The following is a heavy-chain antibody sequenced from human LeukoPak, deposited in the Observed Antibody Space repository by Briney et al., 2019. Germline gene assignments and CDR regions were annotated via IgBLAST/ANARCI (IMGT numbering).Heavy chain of an antibody. D-gene: IGHD6-13*01. J-gene: IGHJ5*02. CDR1: GGSISSYY. CDR2: IYTSGST. Sequence: KSSETLSLTCTVSGGSISSYYWSWIRQPAGKGLEWIGRIYTSGSTNYNPSLKRRVTMSVDTSKNQFSLKLSSVTAADTAVYYCARAIAAPPYNWFDPWGQGTLVTVSS. V-gene: IGHV4-4*07. CDR3: ARAIAAPPYNWFDP.